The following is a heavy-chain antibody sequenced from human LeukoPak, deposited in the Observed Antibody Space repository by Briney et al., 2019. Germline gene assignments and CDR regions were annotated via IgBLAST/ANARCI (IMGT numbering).Heavy chain of an antibody. D-gene: IGHD3-16*01. CDR1: GGSISSGAYS. CDR3: ARAPYDNFDY. Sequence: PSETLSLTCTVSGGSISSGAYSWNWIRQHPGKGLEWIGYIYSSGSIYYNPSLKSRVTISVDTSRSQFSLKLNSVTAADTAVYYCARAPYDNFDYWGQGTLVTVSS. CDR2: IYSSGSI. V-gene: IGHV4-31*03. J-gene: IGHJ4*02.